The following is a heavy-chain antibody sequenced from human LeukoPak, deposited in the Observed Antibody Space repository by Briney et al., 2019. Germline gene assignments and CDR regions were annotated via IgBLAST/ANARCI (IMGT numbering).Heavy chain of an antibody. CDR3: ASGLYDILTGYSDYFDY. CDR2: IYHSGST. V-gene: IGHV4-4*02. Sequence: SGTLSLTCAVSGGSISSSNWWSWVRQPPGKGLEWIGEIYHSGSTNYNPSLKSRVTISVDKSKNQFSLKLSSVTAADTAVYYCASGLYDILTGYSDYFDYWGQGTLVTVSS. D-gene: IGHD3-9*01. J-gene: IGHJ4*02. CDR1: GGSISSSNW.